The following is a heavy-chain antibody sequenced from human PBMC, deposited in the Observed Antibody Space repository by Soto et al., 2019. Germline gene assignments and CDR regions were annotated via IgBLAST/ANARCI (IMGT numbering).Heavy chain of an antibody. V-gene: IGHV4-31*03. Sequence: PSETMSLTCRVSGAALNSVTYYWIWIRHVPGKGLEWIGHIYVTGAVDYNPSLRDRITISQDTSERQFSLNLRLVTAADTAVYYCARLRIATNNYKWFDPWGQGTLVTVSS. CDR1: GAALNSVTYY. CDR2: IYVTGAV. D-gene: IGHD2-21*01. CDR3: ARLRIATNNYKWFDP. J-gene: IGHJ5*02.